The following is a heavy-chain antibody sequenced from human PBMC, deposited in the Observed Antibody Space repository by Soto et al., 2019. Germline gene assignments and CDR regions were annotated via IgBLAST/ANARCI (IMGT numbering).Heavy chain of an antibody. J-gene: IGHJ3*02. CDR2: TYNSGST. V-gene: IGHV4-59*01. CDR3: ARDAFDI. CDR1: GGSIRTSY. Sequence: PSESLSLTCTVSGGSIRTSYWSWIRQPPGKGLEWIGYTYNSGSTNYNPSLKSRVTISVDTSKNQFSLHLSSVTAADTAVYYCARDAFDIWVQGIMVA.